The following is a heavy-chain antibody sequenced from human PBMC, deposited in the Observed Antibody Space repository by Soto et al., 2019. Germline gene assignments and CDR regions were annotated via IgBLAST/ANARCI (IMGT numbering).Heavy chain of an antibody. V-gene: IGHV2-26*01. CDR1: GFALSNARMG. J-gene: IGHJ3*02. D-gene: IGHD4-17*01. Sequence: QVTLKESGPVLVKPTETLTLTCTVSGFALSNARMGVSWIRQPPGKALEWLAHIFSNDEKSYSTSLKSRLTISNDTSKSQVVFTMTNMDPVGTATYYCARIHHDHGDYWSFRGLSRKVSKAFDIWGQGTMVTVSS. CDR2: IFSNDEK. CDR3: ARIHHDHGDYWSFRGLSRKVSKAFDI.